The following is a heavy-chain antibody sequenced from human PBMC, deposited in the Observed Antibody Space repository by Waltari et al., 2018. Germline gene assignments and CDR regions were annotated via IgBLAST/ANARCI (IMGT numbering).Heavy chain of an antibody. CDR1: GGSINNYY. CDR2: IYYSGKT. CDR3: ARLSRIATAGPNYYHAMDV. J-gene: IGHJ6*02. Sequence: QVQLQESGPGLVKPSETLSLTCTVSGGSINNYYWSWIRQPPGKGLEWIGYIYYSGKTNYNPSRKSRVTRSVDTSKNQFSLRLSSVTAADTAVYYCARLSRIATAGPNYYHAMDVWGQGTTVTVSS. D-gene: IGHD6-25*01. V-gene: IGHV4-59*01.